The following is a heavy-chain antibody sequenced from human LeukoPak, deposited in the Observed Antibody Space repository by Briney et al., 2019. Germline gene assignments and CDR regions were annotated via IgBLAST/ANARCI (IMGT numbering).Heavy chain of an antibody. CDR2: ISGDGCKI. CDR3: LRDTTDVYYESWSGDIPGWLYP. V-gene: IGHV3-48*03. D-gene: IGHD3-3*01. CDR1: GFTFSGYG. Sequence: GGSLRLSCAASGFTFSGYGMNWVRQAPGKGLEWVSYISGDGCKIYHAHSVKGRFTISRDNVKSSVYLQMNSLRAEDTAAHYCLRDTTDVYYESWSGDIPGWLYPWGEGTLVTLSP. J-gene: IGHJ5*02.